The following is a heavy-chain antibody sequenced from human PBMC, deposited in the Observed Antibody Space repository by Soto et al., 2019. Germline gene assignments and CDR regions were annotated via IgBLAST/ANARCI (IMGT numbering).Heavy chain of an antibody. D-gene: IGHD1-1*01. CDR2: IYYTGST. Sequence: SETLSLTCTVSDDSISSGYWTWIRQPPGQRLEWIGFIYYTGSTNYNPSLSTRVTMSIDTSRSQFSVNLRSVTAADTAVYFCARYLRNNNFMLDAWGQGSLVTVYS. V-gene: IGHV4-59*01. CDR1: DDSISSGY. CDR3: ARYLRNNNFMLDA. J-gene: IGHJ5*02.